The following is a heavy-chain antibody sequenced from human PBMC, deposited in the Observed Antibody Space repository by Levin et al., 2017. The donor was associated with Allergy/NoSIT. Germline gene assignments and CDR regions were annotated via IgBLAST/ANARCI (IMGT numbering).Heavy chain of an antibody. Sequence: PGGSLRLSCAASGFTFSSYAMHWVRQAPGKGLEWVAVISYDGSNKYYADSVKGRFTISRDNSKNTLYLQMNSLRAEDTAVYYCARDSSPSRITMVRGDGMDVWGQGTTVTVSS. CDR3: ARDSSPSRITMVRGDGMDV. CDR2: ISYDGSNK. J-gene: IGHJ6*02. CDR1: GFTFSSYA. V-gene: IGHV3-30-3*01. D-gene: IGHD3-10*01.